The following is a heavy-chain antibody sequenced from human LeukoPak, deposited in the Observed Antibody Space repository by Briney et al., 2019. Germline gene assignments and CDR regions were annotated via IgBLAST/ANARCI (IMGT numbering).Heavy chain of an antibody. CDR1: GGSVSSGRYY. V-gene: IGHV4-61*01. CDR3: ARHPELYFFDY. D-gene: IGHD3-10*01. Sequence: SETLSLTCTVSGGSVSSGRYYWSWIRQPPGKGLEWIGYISYSGSTNYNPSLKSRVTISADTSKHQVSLTLSSVTAADTAVYYCARHPELYFFDYWGQGTLVTVSS. CDR2: ISYSGST. J-gene: IGHJ4*02.